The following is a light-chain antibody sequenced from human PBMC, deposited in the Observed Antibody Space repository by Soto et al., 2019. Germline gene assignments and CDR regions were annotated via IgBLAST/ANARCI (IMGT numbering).Light chain of an antibody. V-gene: IGLV2-23*03. J-gene: IGLJ2*01. CDR1: SSDVGSYYL. Sequence: QSALTQPASVSGSPGQSITISCTGSSSDVGSYYLVSWYQHHPGKAPKLMIYEGSKRPSGVSSRFSGSKSGNTASLTISGLQAEDEADYYCSSYARSGSVVFGGGTKVTVL. CDR2: EGS. CDR3: SSYARSGSVV.